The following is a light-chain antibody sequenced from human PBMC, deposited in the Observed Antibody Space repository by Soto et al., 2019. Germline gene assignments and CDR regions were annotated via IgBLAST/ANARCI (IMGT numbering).Light chain of an antibody. V-gene: IGKV1-9*01. CDR1: LGMSNY. Sequence: DIQLTQSPSFLSASVGDRVTITCRASLGMSNYVAWYQQIPGKAPKLLIYAASTLLSGVPSRFSGSGSGTEFTLTISSLQPEAFATYYCQQLNSYPLTFGGGTRVEIK. J-gene: IGKJ4*02. CDR2: AAS. CDR3: QQLNSYPLT.